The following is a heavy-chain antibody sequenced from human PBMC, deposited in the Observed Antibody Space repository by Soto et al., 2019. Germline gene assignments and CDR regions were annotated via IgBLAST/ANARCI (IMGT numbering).Heavy chain of an antibody. V-gene: IGHV1-69*01. D-gene: IGHD5-18*01. CDR3: ARVRRYSYPWYFDV. CDR2: IIPIFGTA. CDR1: GGTFSSYA. J-gene: IGHJ2*01. Sequence: QVQLVQSGAEVKKPGSSVKVYCKASGGTFSSYAISWVRQAPGQGLEWMGGIIPIFGTANYAQKFQGRVTITADESTSTAYMELSSLVSEDTAVYYCARVRRYSYPWYFDVWGRGTLVTVSS.